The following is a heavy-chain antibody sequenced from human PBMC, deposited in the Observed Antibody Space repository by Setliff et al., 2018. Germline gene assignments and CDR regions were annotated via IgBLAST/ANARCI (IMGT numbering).Heavy chain of an antibody. V-gene: IGHV3-20*04. CDR3: ARGVTMIEGGYYFDY. J-gene: IGHJ4*02. CDR1: GFIFDDYG. Sequence: GGSLRLSCAASGFIFDDYGMSWVRQAPGKGLEWVSGINWNGGRTGYADSVKGRFTISRDNAKNSLYLQMNSLRAEDTALYYCARGVTMIEGGYYFDYWGQGTLVTVSS. D-gene: IGHD3-22*01. CDR2: INWNGGRT.